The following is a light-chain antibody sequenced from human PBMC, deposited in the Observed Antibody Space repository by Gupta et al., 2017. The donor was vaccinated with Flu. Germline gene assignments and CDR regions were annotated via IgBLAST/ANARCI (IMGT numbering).Light chain of an antibody. J-gene: IGKJ2*01. CDR1: QGISNY. V-gene: IGKV1-27*01. CDR3: QKENNAPNT. CDR2: AAS. Sequence: PASLSASVGDRVTITCRASQGISNYLAWYQQKPGKGPKLLIYAASTLQSGVPSRFIGSGSGTDFTLTISSLQPEDVATYYCQKENNAPNTFGQGTKVEIK.